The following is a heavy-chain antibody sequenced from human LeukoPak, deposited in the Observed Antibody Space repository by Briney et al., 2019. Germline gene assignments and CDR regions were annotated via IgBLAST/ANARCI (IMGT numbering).Heavy chain of an antibody. CDR1: GFTFSSYA. CDR3: ARASRGPFDY. V-gene: IGHV3-30-3*01. J-gene: IGHJ4*02. D-gene: IGHD3-10*01. CDR2: ISYDGSNK. Sequence: PGGSLRLSCAASGFTFSSYAMHRVRQAPGKGLEWVAVISYDGSNKYYADSVKGRFTISRDNSKNTLYLQMNSLRAEDTAVYYCARASRGPFDYWGQGTLVTVSS.